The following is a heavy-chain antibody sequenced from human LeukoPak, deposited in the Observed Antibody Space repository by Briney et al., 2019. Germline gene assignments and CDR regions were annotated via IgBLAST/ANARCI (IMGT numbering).Heavy chain of an antibody. Sequence: ASVKVSCKASGYTFTSYGISWVRQAPGQGLEWMGWISAYNGNTSYAQKLQGRVTMTTDTSTSTAYMELRSLRSDDTAVYYCARDICSSTSCYEDYWGQGTLVTVSS. D-gene: IGHD2-2*01. V-gene: IGHV1-18*04. CDR3: ARDICSSTSCYEDY. CDR2: ISAYNGNT. CDR1: GYTFTSYG. J-gene: IGHJ4*02.